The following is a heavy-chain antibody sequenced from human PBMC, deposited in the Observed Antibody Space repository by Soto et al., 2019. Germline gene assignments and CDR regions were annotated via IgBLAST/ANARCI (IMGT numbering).Heavy chain of an antibody. CDR2: ISGSTIYTNT. J-gene: IGHJ6*02. V-gene: IGHV3-11*05. D-gene: IGHD3-10*01. Sequence: QVQLVESGGGLVKPGGSLRLSCAASGFTFSDYYMTWIRQAPGKGLEWISYISGSTIYTNTNYADSVKGRFTIARANAENTRYLQMNSLRVEDTAIYYCAKPYYSCSGSNPYGMDVWGQGATVTVSS. CDR1: GFTFSDYY. CDR3: AKPYYSCSGSNPYGMDV.